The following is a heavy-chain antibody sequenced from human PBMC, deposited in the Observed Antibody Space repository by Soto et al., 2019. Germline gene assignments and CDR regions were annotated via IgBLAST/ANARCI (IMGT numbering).Heavy chain of an antibody. V-gene: IGHV4-39*01. CDR3: ASTFDDYSNPYYYYGMDV. CDR1: GGSISSSSYY. J-gene: IGHJ6*02. CDR2: IYYSGST. D-gene: IGHD4-4*01. Sequence: SPTLSLTCTVSGGSISSSSYYWGWIRQPPGKGLEWIGSIYYSGSTYYNPSLKSRVTISVDTSKNQFSLKLSSVTAADTAVYYCASTFDDYSNPYYYYGMDVWGQGTTVTVSS.